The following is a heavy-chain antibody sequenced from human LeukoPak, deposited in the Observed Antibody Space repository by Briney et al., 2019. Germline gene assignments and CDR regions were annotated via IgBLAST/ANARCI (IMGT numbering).Heavy chain of an antibody. V-gene: IGHV3-9*01. CDR2: ITWNSGTI. Sequence: GRSLRLSCAASGFTFDDYAMHWVRQGPGKGLEWVSGITWNSGTIGYADSVKGRFTISRDNAKNSLYLQMNSLSVEDTAIYYCVLGVGGSGSFLLGSWGQGTLVTVSS. J-gene: IGHJ4*02. CDR1: GFTFDDYA. CDR3: VLGVGGSGSFLLGS. D-gene: IGHD3-10*01.